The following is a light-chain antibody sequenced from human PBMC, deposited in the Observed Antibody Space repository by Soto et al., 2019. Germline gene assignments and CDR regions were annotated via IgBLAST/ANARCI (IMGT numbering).Light chain of an antibody. CDR1: SSNIGAGYD. CDR2: DNN. J-gene: IGLJ7*01. CDR3: QSYDSRLRGSV. V-gene: IGLV1-40*01. Sequence: QSVLTQPPSVSGAPGQRVTISCTGSSSNIGAGYDVHWYQQLPGTAPKLLIYDNNNRPSGVPDRFSGSKSGTSASLAITGLQAEDEAGYYCQSYDSRLRGSVFGGGTQLPVL.